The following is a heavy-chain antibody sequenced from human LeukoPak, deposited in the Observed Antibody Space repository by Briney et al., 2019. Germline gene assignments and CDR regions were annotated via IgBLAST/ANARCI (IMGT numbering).Heavy chain of an antibody. CDR3: ARDREAVANWGYDWFDP. D-gene: IGHD7-27*01. CDR1: GGSISSYY. CDR2: IYTSGST. J-gene: IGHJ5*02. Sequence: SETLSLTCTVPGGSISSYYWSWIRQPAGKGLEWIGRIYTSGSTNYNPSLKSRVTMSVDTSKNQFSLKLSSVTAADTAVYYCARDREAVANWGYDWFDPWGQGTLVTVSS. V-gene: IGHV4-4*07.